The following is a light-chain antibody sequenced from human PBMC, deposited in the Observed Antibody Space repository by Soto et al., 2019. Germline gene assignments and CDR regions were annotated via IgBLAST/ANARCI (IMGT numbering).Light chain of an antibody. CDR1: QDISNY. Sequence: DIQMTQSPSSLSASVGDRVTITCQASQDISNYLNWYQQKLGKVPKLLIYDASNLETGVPSRFSGSGSGTDFTFTISSLQPEDIATYYCQQYSHLITFGQGTRLEIK. J-gene: IGKJ5*01. V-gene: IGKV1-33*01. CDR3: QQYSHLIT. CDR2: DAS.